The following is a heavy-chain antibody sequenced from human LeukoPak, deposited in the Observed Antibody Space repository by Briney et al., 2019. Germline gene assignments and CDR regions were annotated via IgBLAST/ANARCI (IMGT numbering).Heavy chain of an antibody. D-gene: IGHD6-13*01. Sequence: SVKVSCKASGGTFSSYAISWVRQAPGQGLEWMGRIIPILGIANYAQKFQGGVTITADKSTSTAYMELSSLRSEDTAVYYCARGHIAAAGTFDYWGQGTLVTVSS. V-gene: IGHV1-69*04. CDR3: ARGHIAAAGTFDY. CDR2: IIPILGIA. CDR1: GGTFSSYA. J-gene: IGHJ4*02.